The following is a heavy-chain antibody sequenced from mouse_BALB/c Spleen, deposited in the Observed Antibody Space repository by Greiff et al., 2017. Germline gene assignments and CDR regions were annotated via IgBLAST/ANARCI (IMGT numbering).Heavy chain of an antibody. Sequence: VQLKESGPGLVKPSQSLSLTCTVTGYSITSDYAWNWIRQFPGNKLEWMGYISYSGSTSYNPSLKSRISITRDTSKNQFFLQLNSVTTEDTATYYCARYHYYGSSYGFAYWGQGTLVTVSA. D-gene: IGHD1-1*01. CDR1: GYSITSDYA. CDR2: ISYSGST. J-gene: IGHJ3*01. V-gene: IGHV3-2*02. CDR3: ARYHYYGSSYGFAY.